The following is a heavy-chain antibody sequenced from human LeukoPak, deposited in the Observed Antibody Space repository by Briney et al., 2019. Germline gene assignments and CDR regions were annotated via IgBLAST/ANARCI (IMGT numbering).Heavy chain of an antibody. D-gene: IGHD2-15*01. CDR2: IYSGGGT. CDR3: ARGITPNWFDT. J-gene: IGHJ5*02. CDR1: GFTASSNY. V-gene: IGHV3-53*01. Sequence: GGSLRLSCAGSGFTASSNYMSWVRQTPGKGLEWVSVIYSGGGTYYADSVKGRFTISRDNSKNTLYLQMNSLSAEDTAVYYCARGITPNWFDTWGQGTLVTVSS.